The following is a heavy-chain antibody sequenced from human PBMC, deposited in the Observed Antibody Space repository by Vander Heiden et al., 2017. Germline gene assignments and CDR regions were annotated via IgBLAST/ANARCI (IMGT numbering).Heavy chain of an antibody. CDR2: ISGSGGST. D-gene: IGHD1-1*01. CDR1: GFPFSSYA. V-gene: IGHV3-23*01. J-gene: IGHJ4*02. CDR3: AKDLDWNDEYGY. Sequence: EVQLLESGGGLVQPWGSLRISCAPSGFPFSSYAMSWVRPAPGKGLEWVSAISGSGGSTYYADSVKGRFTISRDNSKNTLYLQMNSLRAEDTAVYYCAKDLDWNDEYGYWGQGTLVTVSS.